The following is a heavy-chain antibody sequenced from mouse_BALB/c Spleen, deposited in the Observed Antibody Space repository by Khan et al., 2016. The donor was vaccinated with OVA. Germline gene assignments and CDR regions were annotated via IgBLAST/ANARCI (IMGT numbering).Heavy chain of an antibody. V-gene: IGHV3-2*02. D-gene: IGHD1-1*01. J-gene: IGHJ2*01. Sequence: EVQLQESGPGLVKPSQSLSLTCTVTGYSITSDYAWNWIRQFPGNKLEWMGYISYSGSTSYNPSLKSRISITRDTSKNQFFLQLNSVTTEDTATXYCASYYGSSCFDYWGQGTTLTVSS. CDR3: ASYYGSSCFDY. CDR1: GYSITSDYA. CDR2: ISYSGST.